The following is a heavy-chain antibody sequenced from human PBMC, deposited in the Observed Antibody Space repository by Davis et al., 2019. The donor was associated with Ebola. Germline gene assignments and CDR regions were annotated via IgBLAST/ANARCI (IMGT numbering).Heavy chain of an antibody. CDR2: IYSGGST. CDR1: GDSISSYY. D-gene: IGHD3-22*01. J-gene: IGHJ4*02. Sequence: SETLSLTCTFSGDSISSYYWSWIRQAPGKGLEWIGYIYSGGSTNYNPSLRGRVTISLDRSKNQFSMNLSSVTASDTAVYYCARDRHDTSGYGFWGQGTLVTVSS. V-gene: IGHV4-4*08. CDR3: ARDRHDTSGYGF.